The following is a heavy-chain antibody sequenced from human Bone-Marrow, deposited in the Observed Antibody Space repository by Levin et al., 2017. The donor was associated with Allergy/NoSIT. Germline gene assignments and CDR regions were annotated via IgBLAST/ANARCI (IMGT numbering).Heavy chain of an antibody. CDR2: IYYSGST. CDR1: GGSISSSSYY. Sequence: SQTLSLTCTVSGGSISSSSYYWGWIRQPPGKGLEWIGSIYYSGSTYYNPSLKSRVTISVDTSKNQFSLKLSSVTAADTAVYYCARHCSSTSCPRGYYYGMDVWGQGTTVTVSS. V-gene: IGHV4-39*01. CDR3: ARHCSSTSCPRGYYYGMDV. J-gene: IGHJ6*02. D-gene: IGHD2-2*01.